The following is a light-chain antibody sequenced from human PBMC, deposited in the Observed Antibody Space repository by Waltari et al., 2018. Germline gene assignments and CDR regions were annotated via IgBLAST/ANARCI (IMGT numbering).Light chain of an antibody. CDR2: AAS. CDR1: QSVENY. CDR3: QQSYCMPRT. Sequence: DIQMTQSPSSMSASVGHRVAITCRESQSVENYPNWDRQGPGKAPELLIYAASRLQGGVPSRFTGSGYGTDFTLTISSLQSEDFATYYCQQSYCMPRTFGQGTKLEI. J-gene: IGKJ2*01. V-gene: IGKV1-39*01.